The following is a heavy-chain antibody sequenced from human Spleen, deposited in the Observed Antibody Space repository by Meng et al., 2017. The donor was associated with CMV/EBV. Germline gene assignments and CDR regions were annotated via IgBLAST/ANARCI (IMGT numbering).Heavy chain of an antibody. CDR2: INHSGST. Sequence: SETLSLTCAVYGGSFSGYYWSWIRQPPGKGLEWIGEINHSGSTNYNPSLKSRVTISVDTSKNQFSLKLSSVTAADTAVYYCATMVRGAHLDVWGQGTTVTVSS. V-gene: IGHV4-34*01. CDR3: ATMVRGAHLDV. D-gene: IGHD3-10*01. J-gene: IGHJ6*02. CDR1: GGSFSGYY.